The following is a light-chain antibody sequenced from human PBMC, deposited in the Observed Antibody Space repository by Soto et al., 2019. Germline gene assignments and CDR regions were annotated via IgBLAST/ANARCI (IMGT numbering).Light chain of an antibody. CDR1: QTISSW. CDR3: QQYHSLPFT. V-gene: IGKV1-5*03. CDR2: KAS. J-gene: IGKJ3*01. Sequence: DIQMTQSPSTLSGSVGDRVTITCRASQTISSWLAWYQQKPGKAPKLLIYKASTLKSGVPSRFSGSGSGTEFTLTISSLQPDDFATYYCQQYHSLPFTFGPGTKLDIK.